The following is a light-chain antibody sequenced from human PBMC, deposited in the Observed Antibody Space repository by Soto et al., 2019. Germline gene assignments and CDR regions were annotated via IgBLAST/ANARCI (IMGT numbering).Light chain of an antibody. CDR2: EAS. Sequence: DIQMTQSPSSLSASVGDRVTITCRASQSISGYLNWYQQKPGKAPKLLIYEASSLQSGVPSRFSGSGSGTDFTLTISSLQPEDSATYYCQQSYRTPYTFGQGTKLEIK. V-gene: IGKV1-39*01. J-gene: IGKJ2*01. CDR3: QQSYRTPYT. CDR1: QSISGY.